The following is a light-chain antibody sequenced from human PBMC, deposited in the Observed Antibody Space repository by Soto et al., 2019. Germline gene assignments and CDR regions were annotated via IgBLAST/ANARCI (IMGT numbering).Light chain of an antibody. Sequence: EIVMTQSSVSLSVSPGERATLSCRASQSVSSYLAWYQQKPGQAPRLLIYGASTRATGIPARFSGSGSGTEFTLTISSLQSEDFAVYYCQQNNNWPLTFGGGTKVELK. CDR2: GAS. CDR1: QSVSSY. CDR3: QQNNNWPLT. V-gene: IGKV3-15*01. J-gene: IGKJ4*01.